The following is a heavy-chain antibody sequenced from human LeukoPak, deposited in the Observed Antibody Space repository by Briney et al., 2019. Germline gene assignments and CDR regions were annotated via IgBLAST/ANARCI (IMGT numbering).Heavy chain of an antibody. CDR1: GYTFTSYY. J-gene: IGHJ4*02. V-gene: IGHV1-46*01. CDR2: INPSGGST. CDR3: ARDGVLTRHVDIVVVVAATFDY. Sequence: ASVKVSCKASGYTFTSYYMHWVRQAPGQGLEWMGIINPSGGSTSYAQKFQGRVTMTRDTSTSTVYMELSSLRSEDTAVYYCARDGVLTRHVDIVVVVAATFDYWGQGTLVTVSS. D-gene: IGHD2-15*01.